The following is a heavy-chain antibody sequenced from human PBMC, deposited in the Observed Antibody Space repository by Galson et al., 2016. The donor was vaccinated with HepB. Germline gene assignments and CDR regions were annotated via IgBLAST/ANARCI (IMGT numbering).Heavy chain of an antibody. Sequence: QSGAEVKKPGESLRISCKVFGYTFTSYWISWVRQMPGKGLEWMGRIDPSDSYTNYSPSFQGHVTMSADKSISTAYLQWSRLKASDTGMYYCTKSRAIKFDPWGRGTLVTVSS. CDR1: GYTFTSYW. V-gene: IGHV5-10-1*01. CDR2: IDPSDSYT. D-gene: IGHD2-2*01. J-gene: IGHJ5*02. CDR3: TKSRAIKFDP.